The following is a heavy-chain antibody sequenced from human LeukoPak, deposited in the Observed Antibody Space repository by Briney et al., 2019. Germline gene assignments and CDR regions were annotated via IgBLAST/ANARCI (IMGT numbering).Heavy chain of an antibody. Sequence: PGGSLRLSCAVSGFTFSSYSMNGVRQAPGKGREWGSSISSSSSYIYYADSVKGRFTISRDNAKNSLYLQMNSVRAEDTAVYYCARGTYYYGSSGYNPTYWGQGTLVTVSS. J-gene: IGHJ4*02. CDR1: GFTFSSYS. CDR3: ARGTYYYGSSGYNPTY. CDR2: ISSSSSYI. D-gene: IGHD3-22*01. V-gene: IGHV3-21*01.